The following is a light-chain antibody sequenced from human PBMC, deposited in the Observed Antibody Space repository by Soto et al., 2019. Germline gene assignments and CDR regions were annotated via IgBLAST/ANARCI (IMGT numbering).Light chain of an antibody. CDR2: DAS. CDR1: HDVNYW. CDR3: QQYDSFPWT. Sequence: DIQLTQSPSTLSASVGDRVTITCRASHDVNYWLAWYQQKPGNAPKLLIYDASSLESGVPSRFSGSGSGTEFTLTIGSLQSDDFASYFCQQYDSFPWTFGQGTKVEVK. J-gene: IGKJ1*01. V-gene: IGKV1-5*01.